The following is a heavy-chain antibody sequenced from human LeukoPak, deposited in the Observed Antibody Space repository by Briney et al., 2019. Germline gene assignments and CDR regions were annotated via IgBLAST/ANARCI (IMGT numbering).Heavy chain of an antibody. CDR3: ARGKASGYYYFDY. CDR2: IYSGGST. CDR1: GFTVSSNY. Sequence: GESLRLSCAASGFTVSSNYMSWVRQAPGKGLEWVSVIYSGGSTYYADSVKGRFTISRDNSKNTLYLQMNSLRAEDTAVYYCARGKASGYYYFDYWGQGTLVTVSS. J-gene: IGHJ4*02. D-gene: IGHD3-22*01. V-gene: IGHV3-66*01.